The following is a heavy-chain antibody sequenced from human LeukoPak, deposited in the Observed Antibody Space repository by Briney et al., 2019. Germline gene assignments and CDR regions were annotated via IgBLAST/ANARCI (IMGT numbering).Heavy chain of an antibody. V-gene: IGHV1-8*01. CDR2: MNPFNDNA. D-gene: IGHD6-25*01. J-gene: IGHJ4*02. Sequence: ASVKVSCKASGYTFITYDFNWVRQATGQGLEWMGWMNPFNDNAGYARKFQGRVTMTRDTSTNTAYMELSSLTSDDTAVYYCARNIAAGGLGYYFDYWGQGSLVTVSS. CDR1: GYTFITYD. CDR3: ARNIAAGGLGYYFDY.